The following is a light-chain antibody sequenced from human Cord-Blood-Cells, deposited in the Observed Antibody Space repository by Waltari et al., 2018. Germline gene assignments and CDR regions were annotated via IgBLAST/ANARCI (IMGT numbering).Light chain of an antibody. CDR1: SRSIASNH. Sequence: NFMLTQPRSVSESPGKTVTIPCTRRSRSIASNHLQWYQQRPGSSPTTVIYENNQRPSGFPDRFSGSIDSSSNSASLTISGLKTEDEADYYCQSYDSSNQGVFGGGTKLTVL. J-gene: IGLJ2*01. CDR2: ENN. V-gene: IGLV6-57*01. CDR3: QSYDSSNQGV.